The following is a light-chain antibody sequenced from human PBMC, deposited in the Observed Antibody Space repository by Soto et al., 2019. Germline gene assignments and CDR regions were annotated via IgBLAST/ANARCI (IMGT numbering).Light chain of an antibody. Sequence: DIVLTQSPASLSSSPGERATLSCRASQSGSSYLAWYQQKPGQAPRLLVYAASNLQRGIPSRLSGSGSGTDFTLTISSLEAEDFAIYYCQQSCSSPLTFGAGTKVDI. CDR1: QSGSSY. CDR2: AAS. V-gene: IGKV3-11*01. J-gene: IGKJ4*01. CDR3: QQSCSSPLT.